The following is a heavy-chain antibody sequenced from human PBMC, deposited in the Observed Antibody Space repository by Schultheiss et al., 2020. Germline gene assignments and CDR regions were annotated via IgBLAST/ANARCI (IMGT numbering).Heavy chain of an antibody. CDR3: ARAAFGGVLPDY. CDR2: IHYSGGT. Sequence: SETLSLTCTVSGGAINSGGYYWSWIRQHPGKGLEWIGYIHYSGGTYYNPSLKSRLTISVDTSKNQFSLRLSSVTAADTAVYYCARAAFGGVLPDYWGQGTLVTVSS. J-gene: IGHJ4*02. D-gene: IGHD3-16*01. CDR1: GGAINSGGYY. V-gene: IGHV4-31*03.